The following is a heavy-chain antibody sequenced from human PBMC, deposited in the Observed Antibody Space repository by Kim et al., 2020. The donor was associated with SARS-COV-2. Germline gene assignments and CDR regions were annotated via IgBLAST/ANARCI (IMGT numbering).Heavy chain of an antibody. Sequence: SVKGRFTISRENAKNSLYLQMNSQRAEDTAVYYCARGAYYYDSSAPHFDYWGQGTLVTVSS. V-gene: IGHV3-13*01. J-gene: IGHJ4*02. CDR3: ARGAYYYDSSAPHFDY. D-gene: IGHD3-22*01.